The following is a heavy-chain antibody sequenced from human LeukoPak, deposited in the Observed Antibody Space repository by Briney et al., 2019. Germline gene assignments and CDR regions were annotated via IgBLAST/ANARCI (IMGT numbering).Heavy chain of an antibody. J-gene: IGHJ4*02. CDR1: GFTFNTYA. D-gene: IGHD6-6*01. CDR2: ISDSGGST. V-gene: IGHV3-23*01. Sequence: GGSLRLSCAASGFTFNTYAMSWVRQAPGKGLEGVSAISDSGGSTSYADSVRGRFTISRDNSRNTLYLQMNSLRADDTAVYYCARNDYTSSSYTYWGQGTLVTVSS. CDR3: ARNDYTSSSYTY.